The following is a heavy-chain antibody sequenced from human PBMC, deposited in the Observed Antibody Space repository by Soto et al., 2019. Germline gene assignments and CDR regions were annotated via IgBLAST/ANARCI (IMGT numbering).Heavy chain of an antibody. CDR1: GFTFSNAW. CDR3: TTGNVLLWVGELLGGRPFDY. V-gene: IGHV3-15*01. J-gene: IGHJ4*02. D-gene: IGHD3-10*01. CDR2: IKSKTDGGTT. Sequence: EVQLVESGGGLVKPGGSLRLSCAASGFTFSNAWMSWVRQAPGKGLEWVGRIKSKTDGGTTDYAAPVKGRFTISRDDSKNTLYRKRNSLKTEDTAVYYCTTGNVLLWVGELLGGRPFDYWGQGTLVTVSS.